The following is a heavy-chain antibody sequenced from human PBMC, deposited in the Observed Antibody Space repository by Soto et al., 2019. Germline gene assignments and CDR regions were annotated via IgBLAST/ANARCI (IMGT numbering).Heavy chain of an antibody. CDR1: GYTFTGYY. V-gene: IGHV1-2*04. J-gene: IGHJ4*02. D-gene: IGHD2-2*01. CDR3: ARGAGCSSTSCYVFDS. Sequence: QVQLVQSGAEVKKPGASVKVSCKASGYTFTGYYMHWVRQAPGQGLEWMGWINPNSGGTNYAQKFQGWVTMTRDTSIRTAYMELSRLRSDDTAVYYCARGAGCSSTSCYVFDSWGQGTLVTVSS. CDR2: INPNSGGT.